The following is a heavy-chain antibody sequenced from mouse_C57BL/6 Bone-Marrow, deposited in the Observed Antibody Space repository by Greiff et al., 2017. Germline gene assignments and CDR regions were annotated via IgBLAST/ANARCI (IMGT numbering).Heavy chain of an antibody. CDR1: GYTFTSYW. J-gene: IGHJ4*01. Sequence: QVQLQQPGAELVRPGTSVKLSCKASGYTFTSYWMHWVKQRPGQGLEWIGVIDPSDSYTNYNQKFKGKATLTVGTSSSTAYMQLSSLTSEDSAVYYCARGGLPLLAAWNAMDYGGQGTSVTVSS. V-gene: IGHV1-59*01. CDR2: IDPSDSYT. D-gene: IGHD6-1*01. CDR3: ARGGLPLLAAWNAMDY.